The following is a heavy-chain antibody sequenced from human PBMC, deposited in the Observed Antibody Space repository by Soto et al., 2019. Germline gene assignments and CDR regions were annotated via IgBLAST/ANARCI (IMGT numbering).Heavy chain of an antibody. Sequence: EVQLLESGGGLVQPGGSLRLSCAASGFTFSSYAMSWVRQAPGKGLEWVSAISGSGGSTYYADSVKGRFTISRDNSKNTLYLQMNSPRAEDTAVYYCAKGGTCSGGSCYSRWGYFDYWGQGTLVTVSS. CDR2: ISGSGGST. D-gene: IGHD2-15*01. J-gene: IGHJ4*02. V-gene: IGHV3-23*01. CDR3: AKGGTCSGGSCYSRWGYFDY. CDR1: GFTFSSYA.